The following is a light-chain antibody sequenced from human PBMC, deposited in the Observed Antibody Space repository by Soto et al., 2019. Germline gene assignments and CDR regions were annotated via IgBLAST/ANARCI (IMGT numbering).Light chain of an antibody. CDR1: QSVSSY. J-gene: IGKJ1*01. Sequence: EIVLTQSPATLSLSPGERATLSCRASQSVSSYLAWYQQKPGQAPRLLIYDASNRATGIPARFSGSGSGTDFTLTISSLEPEDFAVYYCQQRSNWPLFGQGTKVDIK. CDR2: DAS. V-gene: IGKV3-11*01. CDR3: QQRSNWPL.